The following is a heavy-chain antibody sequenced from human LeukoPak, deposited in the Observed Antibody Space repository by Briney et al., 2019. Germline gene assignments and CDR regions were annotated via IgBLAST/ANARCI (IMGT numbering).Heavy chain of an antibody. J-gene: IGHJ4*02. Sequence: SETLSLTCTVSGGSISSYYWSWVRQPPGKGLEWIGFVYYTGSTNYSPSLKSRVTISVDTSKNQFSLKLSSVTAADTAVYYCARISISSGYYYSSFDYWGQGTLVTVSS. D-gene: IGHD3-22*01. V-gene: IGHV4-59*12. CDR1: GGSISSYY. CDR2: VYYTGST. CDR3: ARISISSGYYYSSFDY.